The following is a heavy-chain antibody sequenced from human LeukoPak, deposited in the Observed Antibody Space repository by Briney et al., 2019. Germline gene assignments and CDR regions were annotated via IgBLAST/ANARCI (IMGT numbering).Heavy chain of an antibody. J-gene: IGHJ6*02. D-gene: IGHD2-2*01. CDR1: GFTFSSYG. CDR3: AKVTGYCSSTSCYWVTYGMDV. Sequence: GGSLRLSCAASGFTFSSYGMHWVRQAPGKGLEWVAGISYDGSNEYHADSVKGRFTISRDNSKSTLYLQMNSLRAEDTAVYYCAKVTGYCSSTSCYWVTYGMDVWGQGTTVTVSS. CDR2: ISYDGSNE. V-gene: IGHV3-30*18.